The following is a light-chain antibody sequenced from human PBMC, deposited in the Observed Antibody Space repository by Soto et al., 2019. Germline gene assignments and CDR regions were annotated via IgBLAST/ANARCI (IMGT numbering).Light chain of an antibody. CDR3: QQRYFWPLT. J-gene: IGKJ1*01. Sequence: ETVLTQSPVTLSLSPGERATLSCRASQSVGSSLGWYQQKPGQPPRLLIYDASNRATGVPAGFSGSGSGRDFTLTISSLEPEDSAVYYCQQRYFWPLTFGQGTKVEIK. V-gene: IGKV3-11*02. CDR2: DAS. CDR1: QSVGSS.